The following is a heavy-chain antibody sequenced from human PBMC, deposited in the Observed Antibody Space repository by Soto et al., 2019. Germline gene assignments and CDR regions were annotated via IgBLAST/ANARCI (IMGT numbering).Heavy chain of an antibody. V-gene: IGHV3-30-3*01. CDR1: EFTFTNYF. J-gene: IGHJ6*02. Sequence: QVQLVESGGGVVQPEKSLRLSCAASEFTFTNYFTYWVRQAPGKGLEWVAGISYDGSNKYYGDSVKGRFTISRDNSKSTLYLQMDSLRAEDTAMYYCARGDQYYGIDVWGQGTTVTVSS. CDR2: ISYDGSNK. CDR3: ARGDQYYGIDV. D-gene: IGHD2-2*01.